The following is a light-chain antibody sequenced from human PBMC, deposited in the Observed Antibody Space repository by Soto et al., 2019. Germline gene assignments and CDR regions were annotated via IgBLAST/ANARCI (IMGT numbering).Light chain of an antibody. V-gene: IGKV1-12*01. CDR1: QDVGTW. CDR3: LQANSFPLT. CDR2: AAS. Sequence: DIQMTQSPSSVSASVGDRVTITCRASQDVGTWLAWYQQKPGTAPKYLSYAASILHGGVPSSIGGSESGTDFALTISCLQPEDFATYYCLQANSFPLTYGGVTNVEIK. J-gene: IGKJ4*01.